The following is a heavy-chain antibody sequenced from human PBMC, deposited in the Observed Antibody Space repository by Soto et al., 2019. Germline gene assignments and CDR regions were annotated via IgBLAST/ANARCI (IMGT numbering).Heavy chain of an antibody. CDR1: GGIFKNFD. D-gene: IGHD2-2*01. V-gene: IGHV1-69*13. Sequence: EASVKVSCKXSGGIFKNFDIGWVRQSPGQGLEWMGEIIPLFNATNYAQKFRGRVTVTADESTRTAYMELTRLTYDDTAVYFCAINAERNAQKFDFWGQGTLVTVSS. J-gene: IGHJ4*02. CDR3: AINAERNAQKFDF. CDR2: IIPLFNAT.